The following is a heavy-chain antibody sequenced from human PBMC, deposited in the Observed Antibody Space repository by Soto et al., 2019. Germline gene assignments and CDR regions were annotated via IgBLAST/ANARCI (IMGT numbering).Heavy chain of an antibody. CDR3: ARATYYYDSSGYSDRVLDY. D-gene: IGHD3-22*01. V-gene: IGHV4-31*03. Sequence: QVQLQESGPGLVKPSQTLSLTCTVSGGSISSGGYYWSWIRQHPGKGLEWIGYIYYSGNTYYNPSXXSRVTISEDTSXXXFXXKLSSVTAADTAVYYCARATYYYDSSGYSDRVLDYWGQGTLVTVSS. CDR2: IYYSGNT. J-gene: IGHJ4*02. CDR1: GGSISSGGYY.